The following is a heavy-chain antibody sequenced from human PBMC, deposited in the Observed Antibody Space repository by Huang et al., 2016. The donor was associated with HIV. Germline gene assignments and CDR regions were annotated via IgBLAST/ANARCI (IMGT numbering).Heavy chain of an antibody. D-gene: IGHD3-9*01. J-gene: IGHJ6*02. Sequence: QVQLQQWGAGLLKASETLSLTCAVYGGSFSGYYWSWIRQPPGKGVEWIGEIKNSGSTNYNPALKSRVTISVDTSKNQFSLKLSSVTAADTAVYCCARGAVRYFDRGGTRYYGMDVWGQGTTVTVSS. CDR3: ARGAVRYFDRGGTRYYGMDV. V-gene: IGHV4-34*02. CDR2: IKNSGST. CDR1: GGSFSGYY.